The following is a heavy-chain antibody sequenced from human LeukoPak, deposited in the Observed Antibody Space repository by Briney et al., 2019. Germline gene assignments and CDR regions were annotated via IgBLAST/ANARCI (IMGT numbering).Heavy chain of an antibody. CDR3: AREDQLHPY. CDR1: GFSFSSYG. CDR2: IWYDGSKK. D-gene: IGHD2-2*01. V-gene: IGHV3-33*01. J-gene: IGHJ4*02. Sequence: GGSLRLSCAASGFSFSSYGMHWVRQAPGKGLEWVAVIWYDGSKKYYADSVKGRFIISRDNSRNTLYLQMNSLRVEDTTVYYCAREDQLHPYWGQGTLVTVSS.